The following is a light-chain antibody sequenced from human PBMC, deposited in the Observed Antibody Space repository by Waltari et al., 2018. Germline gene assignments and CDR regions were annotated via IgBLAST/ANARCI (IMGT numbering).Light chain of an antibody. CDR3: CSYAGSPYV. CDR1: SSDVGGYNY. Sequence: QSALTQPASVSGSPGQSITIPCTGTSSDVGGYNYVSWYQQHPGKAPKLMIYDVSKRPSGVSNRFSGSKSGNTASLTISGLQAEDEADYYCCSYAGSPYVFGTGTKVTVL. CDR2: DVS. V-gene: IGLV2-23*02. J-gene: IGLJ1*01.